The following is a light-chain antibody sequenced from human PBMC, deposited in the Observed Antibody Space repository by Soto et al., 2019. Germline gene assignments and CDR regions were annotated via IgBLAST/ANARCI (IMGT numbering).Light chain of an antibody. J-gene: IGKJ1*01. CDR1: HTISSSY. CDR3: QQYVTSSPRT. Sequence: EIVLTQSPGSLCLSPGEGASLACRASHTISSSYLAWYQQKPGQAPRLLMYRISRTATGIPDRFSRSGSGTDFTLTITRLEPEDFAVYYCQQYVTSSPRTFGKGTKVDIK. V-gene: IGKV3-20*01. CDR2: RIS.